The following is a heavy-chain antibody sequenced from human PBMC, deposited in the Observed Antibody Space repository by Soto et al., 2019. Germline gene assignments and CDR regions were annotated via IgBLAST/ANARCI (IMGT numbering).Heavy chain of an antibody. Sequence: PSETLSLTCTVSGGSISSGSYYWSWIRQHPGKGLEWIGYIHSGGSTYYNPSLKSRVTISVDTSKTQFSLKLSSVTAADTAVYYCAREDRNYYDSSGYYHWGQGTLVTVSS. J-gene: IGHJ5*02. D-gene: IGHD3-22*01. V-gene: IGHV4-31*03. CDR1: GGSISSGSYY. CDR3: AREDRNYYDSSGYYH. CDR2: IHSGGST.